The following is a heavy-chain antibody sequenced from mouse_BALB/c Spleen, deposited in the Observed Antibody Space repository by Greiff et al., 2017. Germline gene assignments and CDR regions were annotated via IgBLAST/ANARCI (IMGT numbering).Heavy chain of an antibody. CDR2: IDPANGNT. CDR3: ASLWGDAMDY. CDR1: GFNIKDTY. J-gene: IGHJ4*01. Sequence: EVMLVESGAELVKPGASVKLSCTASGFNIKDTYMHWVKQRPEQGLEWIGRIDPANGNTKYDPKFQGKATITADTSSNTAYLQLSSLTSEDTAVYYCASLWGDAMDYWGQGTSVTVSS. V-gene: IGHV14-3*02. D-gene: IGHD1-1*02.